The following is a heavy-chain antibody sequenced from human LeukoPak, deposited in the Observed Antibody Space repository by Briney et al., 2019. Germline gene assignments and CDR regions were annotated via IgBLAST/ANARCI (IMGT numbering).Heavy chain of an antibody. CDR3: ARHNSYGYYYYYYYYMDV. CDR1: GYSISSGYY. J-gene: IGHJ6*03. D-gene: IGHD5-18*01. V-gene: IGHV4-38-2*01. CDR2: IYHSGST. Sequence: SETLSLSCAVSGYSISSGYYWGWIRQPPGKGLEWIGSIYHSGSTYYNPSLKSRVTISVDTSKNQFSLKLSSVTAADTAVYYCARHNSYGYYYYYYYYMDVWGKGTTVTVSS.